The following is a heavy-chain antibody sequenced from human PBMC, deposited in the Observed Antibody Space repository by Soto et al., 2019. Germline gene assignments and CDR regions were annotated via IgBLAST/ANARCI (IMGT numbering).Heavy chain of an antibody. CDR3: AKSSVTTPPYYYYGMDV. CDR1: GFTFDDYA. D-gene: IGHD4-17*01. Sequence: VQLVESGGGLVQPGRSLRLSCAASGFTFDDYAMHWVRQAPGKGLEWVSGISWNSGSIGYADSVKGRFTISRDNAKNSLYLQMNSLRAEDTALYYCAKSSVTTPPYYYYGMDVWGQGTTVTVSS. V-gene: IGHV3-9*01. J-gene: IGHJ6*02. CDR2: ISWNSGSI.